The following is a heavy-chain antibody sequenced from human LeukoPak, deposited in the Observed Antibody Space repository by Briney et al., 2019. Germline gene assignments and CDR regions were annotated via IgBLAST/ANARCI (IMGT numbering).Heavy chain of an antibody. J-gene: IGHJ4*02. Sequence: PSETLSLTCTVSGGSISSYYWSWIRQPAGKGLEWIGRIYTSGSTNYNPSLKSRVTMSVDTSKNQFSLKLSSVTAADTAVYYCTGTYYYGSGRYFDYWGQGTLVTVSS. CDR2: IYTSGST. V-gene: IGHV4-4*07. CDR1: GGSISSYY. D-gene: IGHD3-10*01. CDR3: TGTYYYGSGRYFDY.